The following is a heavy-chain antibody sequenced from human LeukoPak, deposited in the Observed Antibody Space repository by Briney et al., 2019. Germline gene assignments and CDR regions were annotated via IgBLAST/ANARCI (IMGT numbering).Heavy chain of an antibody. Sequence: GASVKVSCKASGYTFTSYYMHWVRQAPGQGLEWMGIINPSGGSTSYAQKFQGRVTMTRDTSTSTVYMELNSLRAEDTAVYYCAKDVWVWFGGFPHLTSGAGEPWSPSFDYWGQGTLVTVSS. D-gene: IGHD3-10*01. J-gene: IGHJ4*02. CDR2: INPSGGST. V-gene: IGHV1-46*01. CDR3: AKDVWVWFGGFPHLTSGAGEPWSPSFDY. CDR1: GYTFTSYY.